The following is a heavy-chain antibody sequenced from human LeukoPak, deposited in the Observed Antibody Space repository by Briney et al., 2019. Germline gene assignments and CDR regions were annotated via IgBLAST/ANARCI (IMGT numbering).Heavy chain of an antibody. CDR1: GYTFTGYY. D-gene: IGHD2-2*01. CDR3: ARSIVVEPAAKFDY. J-gene: IGHJ4*02. V-gene: IGHV1-2*02. CDR2: INPNSADT. Sequence: ASVKVSCKASGYTFTGYYTHWVRQAPGQGLEWMGWINPNSADTNYAQKFQGRVTMTRDTSISTAYMELSRLRSDDTALYYCARSIVVEPAAKFDYWGQGTLVTVSS.